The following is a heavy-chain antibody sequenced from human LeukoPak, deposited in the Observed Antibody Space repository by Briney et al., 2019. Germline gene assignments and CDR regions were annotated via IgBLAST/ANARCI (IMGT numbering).Heavy chain of an antibody. D-gene: IGHD3-3*01. CDR1: GYTFTSYD. V-gene: IGHV1-8*01. CDR2: MNPNSGNT. Sequence: GASVTVSCKASGYTFTSYDINWVRQAPGQGLEWMGWMNPNSGNTGYAQKFQGRVTMTRNTSISTAYMELSSLRSEDTAVYYCARAPYYDFWSGYYGMDVWGQGTTVTVSS. J-gene: IGHJ6*02. CDR3: ARAPYYDFWSGYYGMDV.